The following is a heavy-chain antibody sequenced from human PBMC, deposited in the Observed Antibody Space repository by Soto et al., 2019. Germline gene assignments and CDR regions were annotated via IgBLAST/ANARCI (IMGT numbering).Heavy chain of an antibody. Sequence: GESLKISCKGSGYTFTNYWIGWVRQMPGKGLEWVGIINPADSDTRYSPSFQGQVTISADKSISTAYLQWNSLKASDSAIYYCARHPRVGSTWSDPWGQGTLVTVSS. J-gene: IGHJ5*02. D-gene: IGHD1-26*01. CDR3: ARHPRVGSTWSDP. CDR2: INPADSDT. V-gene: IGHV5-51*01. CDR1: GYTFTNYW.